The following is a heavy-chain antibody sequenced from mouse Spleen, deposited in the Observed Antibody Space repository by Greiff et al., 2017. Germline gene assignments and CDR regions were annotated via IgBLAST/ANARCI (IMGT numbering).Heavy chain of an antibody. CDR3: ARGRAFAY. J-gene: IGHJ3*01. V-gene: IGHV2-2*01. CDR1: GFSLTSYG. Sequence: QVQLKQSGPGLVQPSQSLSITCTVSGFSLTSYGVHWVRQSPGKGLEWLGVIWSGGSTDYNAAFISRLSISKDNSKSQVFFKMNSLQADDTAIYYCARGRAFAYWGQGTLVTVSA. D-gene: IGHD3-1*01. CDR2: IWSGGST.